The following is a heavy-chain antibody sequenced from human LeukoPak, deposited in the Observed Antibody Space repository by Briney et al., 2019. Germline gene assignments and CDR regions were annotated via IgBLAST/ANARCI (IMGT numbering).Heavy chain of an antibody. CDR3: AADQGGDYYGSGSYYGY. CDR1: GFTFTSSA. D-gene: IGHD3-10*01. Sequence: TSVTVSCKASGFTFTSSAMQWVRQARGQRREWIGWIVVGSGNTNYAQKFQERGTITRDRSKSTAYMEVSRLRSEDTAVYYCAADQGGDYYGSGSYYGYWGQGTLVTVSS. J-gene: IGHJ4*02. CDR2: IVVGSGNT. V-gene: IGHV1-58*02.